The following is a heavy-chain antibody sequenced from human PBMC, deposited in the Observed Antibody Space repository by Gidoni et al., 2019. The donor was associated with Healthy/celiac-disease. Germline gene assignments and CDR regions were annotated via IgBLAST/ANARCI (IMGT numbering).Heavy chain of an antibody. CDR2: IWYDGSNK. CDR1: SSYG. V-gene: IGHV3-33*01. D-gene: IGHD6-19*01. Sequence: SSYGMHWVRQAPGKGLEWVAVIWYDGSNKYYADSVKGRFTISRDNSKNTLYLQMNSLRAEDTAVYYCARGGYSSGWYPSRESFDYWGQGTLVTVSS. CDR3: ARGGYSSGWYPSRESFDY. J-gene: IGHJ4*02.